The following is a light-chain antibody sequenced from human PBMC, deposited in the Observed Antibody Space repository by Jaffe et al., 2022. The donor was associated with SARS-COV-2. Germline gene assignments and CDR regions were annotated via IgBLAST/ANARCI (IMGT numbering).Light chain of an antibody. CDR3: SSFGGRNNLV. CDR1: RSDVGGYDY. Sequence: QSALTQPPSASGSPGQSVTISCTGTRSDVGGYDYVSWYQKHPGKAPKLIIYEVSKRPSGVPDRFSGSKSGSTASLTVSGLQVEDEADYYCSSFGGRNNLVFGGGTKLTVL. CDR2: EVS. V-gene: IGLV2-8*01. J-gene: IGLJ2*01.